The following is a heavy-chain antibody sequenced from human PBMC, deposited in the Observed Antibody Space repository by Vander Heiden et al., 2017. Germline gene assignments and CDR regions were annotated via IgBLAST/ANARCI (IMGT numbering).Heavy chain of an antibody. CDR3: ARDKEHTYGRAFGY. CDR1: GDSIKTYY. D-gene: IGHD3-10*02. CDR2: SQNGGST. J-gene: IGHJ4*02. Sequence: QVHLQESGPGLVKPSETLSLTCTVFGDSIKTYYWVWLRQPPGKGLEWIGYSQNGGSTVYNPSLKSRATILVDTSKNQFSLRLGSVTAADTALYYCARDKEHTYGRAFGYWGQGALVTVSS. V-gene: IGHV4-59*12.